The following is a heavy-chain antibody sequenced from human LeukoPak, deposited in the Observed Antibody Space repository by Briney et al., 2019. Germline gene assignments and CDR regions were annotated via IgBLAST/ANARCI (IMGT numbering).Heavy chain of an antibody. CDR2: IYYSGST. Sequence: NPSETLSLTCSVSGDSINTGSYYWGWIRQPPGKGLEWTGNIYYSGSTYYNPSLKSRVTISVDTSKNQFSLRLSSVTAADTAVYYCTRVVSRGAFDIWGQGTMVSVSS. D-gene: IGHD3-22*01. CDR1: GDSINTGSYY. V-gene: IGHV4-39*01. J-gene: IGHJ3*02. CDR3: TRVVSRGAFDI.